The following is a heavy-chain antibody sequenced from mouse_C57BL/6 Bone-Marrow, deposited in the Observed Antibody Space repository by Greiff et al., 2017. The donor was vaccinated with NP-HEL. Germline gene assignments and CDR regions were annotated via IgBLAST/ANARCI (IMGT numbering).Heavy chain of an antibody. CDR3: TTSGSSPYAMDY. CDR2: IDPENGDT. J-gene: IGHJ4*01. Sequence: VQLQQSGAELVRPGASVTLSCTVSGFNIKDDYMHWVKQRPEQGLEWIGWIDPENGDTEYASKFKGKATITADTSSNTAYLQLSSLTSEDTAVYSCTTSGSSPYAMDYWGQGTSVTVSS. V-gene: IGHV14-4*01. D-gene: IGHD1-1*01. CDR1: GFNIKDDY.